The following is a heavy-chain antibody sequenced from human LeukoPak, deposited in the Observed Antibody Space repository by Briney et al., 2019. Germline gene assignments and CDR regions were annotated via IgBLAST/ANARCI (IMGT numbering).Heavy chain of an antibody. CDR1: GFTFSSYN. V-gene: IGHV3-48*01. J-gene: IGHJ6*03. D-gene: IGHD4-11*01. Sequence: GGSLRLSCAASGFTFSSYNMNWVRQAPGKGLEWVSYISSSSSTIYYADSVKGRFTISRDNAKNSLYLQMNSLRAEDTAVYYCARVSWDYNNYRCYYYYMGVWGKGTTVTVFS. CDR2: ISSSSSTI. CDR3: ARVSWDYNNYRCYYYYMGV.